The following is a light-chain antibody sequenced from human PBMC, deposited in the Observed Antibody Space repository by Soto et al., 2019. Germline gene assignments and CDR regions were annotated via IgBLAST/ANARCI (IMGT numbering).Light chain of an antibody. CDR2: DAS. Sequence: DIPMTQSPSTLSASVGDRVSITCRASQSLSSWLAWYQQKPGRAPKLLVYDASSLESGVPSRFSGSGSGTEFTLTISSLQPDDFATYYCQQYNNYPRTFGQGTKVEIK. J-gene: IGKJ1*01. CDR3: QQYNNYPRT. CDR1: QSLSSW. V-gene: IGKV1-5*01.